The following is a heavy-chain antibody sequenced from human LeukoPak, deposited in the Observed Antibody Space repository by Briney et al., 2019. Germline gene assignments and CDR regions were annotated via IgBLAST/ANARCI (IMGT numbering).Heavy chain of an antibody. CDR2: ISAYNGNT. CDR3: ARAYLLWFGELHFDY. CDR1: GYTLTSYG. D-gene: IGHD3-10*01. V-gene: IGHV1-18*01. J-gene: IGHJ4*02. Sequence: GASVKVSCKASGYTLTSYGISWVRQAPGQGLEWMGWISAYNGNTNYAQKLQGRVTMTTDTSTSTAYMELRSLRSDDTAVYYCARAYLLWFGELHFDYWGQGTLVTVSS.